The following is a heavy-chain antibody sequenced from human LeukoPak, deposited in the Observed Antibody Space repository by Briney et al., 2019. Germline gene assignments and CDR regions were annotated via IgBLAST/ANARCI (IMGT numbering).Heavy chain of an antibody. Sequence: GASVKVSCKASGYTFTGYYMHWVRQAPGQGLEWMGWINPNSGVTNYAQKFQSSVTMTRDTSISTAYMELSRLRSDDTAVYYCARHEKDSSGYWWWFDYWGQGTLVTVSS. CDR1: GYTFTGYY. CDR3: ARHEKDSSGYWWWFDY. CDR2: INPNSGVT. V-gene: IGHV1-2*02. J-gene: IGHJ4*02. D-gene: IGHD3-22*01.